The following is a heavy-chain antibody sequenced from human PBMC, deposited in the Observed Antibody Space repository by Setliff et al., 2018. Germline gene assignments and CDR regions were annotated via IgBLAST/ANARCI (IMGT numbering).Heavy chain of an antibody. CDR1: GGSISSGNYY. V-gene: IGHV4-39*01. D-gene: IGHD3-3*01. CDR2: IYYSGST. CDR3: ARVSDWFDP. Sequence: PSETLSLTCRVSGGSISSGNYYWGLIRQPPGKGLEWVATIYYSGSTYYNPSLKSRVTISVDTSKNQFSLKLSSVTAADTAVYYCARVSDWFDPWGQGTLVTVSS. J-gene: IGHJ5*02.